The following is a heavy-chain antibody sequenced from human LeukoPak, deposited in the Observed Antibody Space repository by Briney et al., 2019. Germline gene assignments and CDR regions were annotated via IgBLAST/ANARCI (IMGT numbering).Heavy chain of an antibody. D-gene: IGHD3-22*01. CDR1: GFTFSNAW. J-gene: IGHJ5*02. CDR3: ATDFYDST. CDR2: IRSNSDGGTI. Sequence: GGSLRPSRATSGFTFSNAWMNWVRQAPGKGLEWVGRIRSNSDGGTIDYAAPVKGRFTLSRDDSKTTLYLQMNSLQTEDTAVYYCATDFYDSTWGQGTLVTVSS. V-gene: IGHV3-15*07.